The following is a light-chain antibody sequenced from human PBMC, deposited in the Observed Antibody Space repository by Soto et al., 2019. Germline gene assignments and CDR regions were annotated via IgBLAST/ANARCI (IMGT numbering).Light chain of an antibody. J-gene: IGLJ2*01. CDR2: EVS. Sequence: QSALTQPPSVSGSPGQSVTISCTGTSSDIGSYNRVSWYQQPPGTAPKLMIYEVSNRPSGVPDRFSGSKSGNTASLTISGLQAEDEADYYCSSYTTSVTFVFGGGTKLTVL. V-gene: IGLV2-18*02. CDR1: SSDIGSYNR. CDR3: SSYTTSVTFV.